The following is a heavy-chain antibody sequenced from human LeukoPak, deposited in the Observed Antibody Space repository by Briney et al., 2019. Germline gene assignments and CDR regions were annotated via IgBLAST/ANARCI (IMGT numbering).Heavy chain of an antibody. CDR2: ISGSGGST. J-gene: IGHJ4*02. Sequence: PGGSLRLSCAASGFTFSSYAMSWVRQAPGKGLEWVSAISGSGGSTYYADSVKGRFTISRDNSKNTLYLQMNSLRAEDTAVYYCAKIIRYQLLSPGLNYYFFDYWGQGTLVTVSS. CDR3: AKIIRYQLLSPGLNYYFFDY. V-gene: IGHV3-23*01. D-gene: IGHD2-2*01. CDR1: GFTFSSYA.